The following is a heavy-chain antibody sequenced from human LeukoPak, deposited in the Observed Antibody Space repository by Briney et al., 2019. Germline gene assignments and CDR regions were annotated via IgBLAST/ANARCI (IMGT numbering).Heavy chain of an antibody. Sequence: ASVKVPCKASGYTFTGYYMHWVRQAPGQGLEWMGWINPNSGGTNYAQKFQGRVTMTRDTSISTAYMELSRLRSDDTAVYYCARTYYYDSSGYYYWGQGTLVTVSS. CDR2: INPNSGGT. J-gene: IGHJ4*02. V-gene: IGHV1-2*02. CDR1: GYTFTGYY. CDR3: ARTYYYDSSGYYY. D-gene: IGHD3-22*01.